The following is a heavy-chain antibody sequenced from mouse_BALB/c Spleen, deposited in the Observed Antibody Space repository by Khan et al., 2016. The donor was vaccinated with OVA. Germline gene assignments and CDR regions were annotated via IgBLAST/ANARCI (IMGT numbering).Heavy chain of an antibody. V-gene: IGHV9-3-1*01. Sequence: QIQLVQSGPELKKPGATVKISCKASGYTFTNYGMNWVKQSPGKALKWMGWINTYTGEPAYADDFKGRFAFSLETSASTAYLPINNLKNEETATYVCARPPCFSYTLAYWGQGTSVSVSS. CDR1: GYTFTNYG. CDR2: INTYTGEP. D-gene: IGHD2-12*01. J-gene: IGHJ4*01. CDR3: ARPPCFSYTLAY.